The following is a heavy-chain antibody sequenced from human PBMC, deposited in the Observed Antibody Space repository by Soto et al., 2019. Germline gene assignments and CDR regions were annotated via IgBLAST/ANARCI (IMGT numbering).Heavy chain of an antibody. V-gene: IGHV3-66*01. Sequence: EVQLVESGGGLVQPGGSLRLSCAASGFTVSSNYMNWVRQAPGKGLEWVSVIYGGGSTYYADSVKGRFTISRDNSKNTQYLQRNSLRAEDTAVYYCAREREGYSSSSLGYYCDGIDVWGQGTTVTVSS. CDR1: GFTVSSNY. CDR2: IYGGGST. D-gene: IGHD6-6*01. CDR3: AREREGYSSSSLGYYCDGIDV. J-gene: IGHJ6*02.